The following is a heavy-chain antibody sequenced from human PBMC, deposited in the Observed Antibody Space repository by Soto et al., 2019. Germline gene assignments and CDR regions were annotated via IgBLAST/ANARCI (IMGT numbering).Heavy chain of an antibody. J-gene: IGHJ6*02. V-gene: IGHV1-46*01. CDR2: INPSGGST. D-gene: IGHD2-15*01. CDR3: ARDLMSGEGYYYGMDV. Sequence: QVQLVQSGAEVKKPGASVKVSCKASGYTFTSYYMHWVRQAPGQGLEWMGIINPSGGSTSYAQKFQGRLTMTRDTSTSTVYMELSSLRSEDTAVYYCARDLMSGEGYYYGMDVWGQGTTVTVSS. CDR1: GYTFTSYY.